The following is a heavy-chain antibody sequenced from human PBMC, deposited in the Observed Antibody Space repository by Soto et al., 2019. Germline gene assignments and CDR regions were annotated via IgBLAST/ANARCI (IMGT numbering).Heavy chain of an antibody. CDR2: ISYDGSNK. Sequence: GGSLRLSCAASGFTFSSYAMHWVRQAPGKGLEWVAVISYDGSNKYYADSVKGRFTISRDNSRNTLYLQMNSLRAEDTAVYYCARDGPLDASLCVHGSGSYCGILYGMDVWGQGATVTVSS. CDR3: ARDGPLDASLCVHGSGSYCGILYGMDV. D-gene: IGHD3-10*01. CDR1: GFTFSSYA. J-gene: IGHJ6*02. V-gene: IGHV3-30-3*01.